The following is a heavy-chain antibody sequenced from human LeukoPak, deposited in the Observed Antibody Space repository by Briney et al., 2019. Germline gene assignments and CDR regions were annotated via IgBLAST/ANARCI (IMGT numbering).Heavy chain of an antibody. CDR2: ISGSGGRT. CDR1: GFTFSDYA. V-gene: IGHV3-23*01. CDR3: AKDYDEGIDS. Sequence: GGSLRLSCAASGFTFSDYALSWVRHAPGKGLEWVSAISGSGGRTFYAESLKGRVTLSRDHSKNTVFLQMKSLRAEDTGEYFCAKDYDEGIDSWGQGTLVTVSS. J-gene: IGHJ4*02. D-gene: IGHD5-12*01.